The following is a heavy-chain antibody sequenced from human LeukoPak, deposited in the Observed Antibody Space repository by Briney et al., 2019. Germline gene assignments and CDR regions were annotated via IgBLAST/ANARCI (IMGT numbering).Heavy chain of an antibody. D-gene: IGHD5-12*01. CDR1: GYTFTGYY. V-gene: IGHV1-2*02. Sequence: ASVKLSCKASGYTFTGYYIHWVSQAPAQGLGWMGWINPNSGGTNYAQKFQGRVTMTGDTSISTAYMELSRLRSDDTAVYYCARVPGYSGYDYWGQGTLVTVSS. CDR3: ARVPGYSGYDY. J-gene: IGHJ4*02. CDR2: INPNSGGT.